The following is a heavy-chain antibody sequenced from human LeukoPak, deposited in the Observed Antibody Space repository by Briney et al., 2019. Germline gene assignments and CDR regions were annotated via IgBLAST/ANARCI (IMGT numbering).Heavy chain of an antibody. D-gene: IGHD3-3*01. CDR2: ISSSGNYI. CDR1: GFTFSSYN. V-gene: IGHV3-21*03. CDR3: CYDFWSGYYPQYPNDAFDI. J-gene: IGHJ3*02. Sequence: PGGSLRLSCAASGFTFSSYNMNWVRQAPGKGLEWVSSISSSGNYIYYADSVKGRFTISRDNAKNSLYLQMNSLKTEDTAVYYCCYDFWSGYYPQYPNDAFDIWGQGTMVTVSS.